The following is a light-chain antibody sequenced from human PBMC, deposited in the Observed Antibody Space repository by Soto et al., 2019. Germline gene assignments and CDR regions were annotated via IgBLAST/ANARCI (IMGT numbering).Light chain of an antibody. CDR3: QQCDYLPPT. Sequence: EIRVSQSPSSLSASMGDRVTITCQASQDISNCLNWHQQKPGKAPNLMIYDASKLQTGVPSRFSGGGSGTDFSLTISTLQPEDFATYFCQQCDYLPPTFGRGTKVDIK. V-gene: IGKV1-33*01. J-gene: IGKJ2*01. CDR2: DAS. CDR1: QDISNC.